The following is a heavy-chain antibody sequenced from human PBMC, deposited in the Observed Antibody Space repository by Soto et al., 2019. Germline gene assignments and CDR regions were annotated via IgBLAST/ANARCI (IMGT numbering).Heavy chain of an antibody. V-gene: IGHV3-33*01. Sequence: QVQLVESGGGVVQPGRSLRLSCAASGFTFSSYGMHWVRQAPGKGLEWVAVIWYDGSNKYYADSVKGRFTISRDNSKNTRYLQMNSLRAEDTAVYYCARDSYYDSSGYYPDAFDIWGQGTMVTVSS. CDR2: IWYDGSNK. J-gene: IGHJ3*02. CDR3: ARDSYYDSSGYYPDAFDI. CDR1: GFTFSSYG. D-gene: IGHD3-22*01.